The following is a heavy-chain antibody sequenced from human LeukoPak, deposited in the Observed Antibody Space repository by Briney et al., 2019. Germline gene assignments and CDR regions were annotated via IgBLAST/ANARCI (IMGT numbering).Heavy chain of an antibody. CDR1: GFTFSSYA. V-gene: IGHV3-30*04. J-gene: IGHJ4*02. D-gene: IGHD3-22*01. CDR3: ATTRPYYYDSSGYPIDY. CDR2: ISYDGSNK. Sequence: AGGSLRLSCAASGFTFSSYAMHWVRQAPGKGLEWVAVISYDGSNKYYADSVKGRFTISRDNSKNTLYLQMNSLRAEDTAVYYCATTRPYYYDSSGYPIDYWGQGTLVTVSS.